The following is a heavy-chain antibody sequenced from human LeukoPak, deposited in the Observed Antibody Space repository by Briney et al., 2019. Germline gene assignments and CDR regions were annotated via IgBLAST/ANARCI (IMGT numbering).Heavy chain of an antibody. Sequence: SETLSLTCTVSGGSISSYYWSWIRQPPGKGLEWIGYISYSGSTNYNPSLKSRVTISVDTSKNQFSLKLGSVTAADTAVYYCARAGGYLLYFDSWGQGTLVTVSS. CDR2: ISYSGST. CDR1: GGSISSYY. V-gene: IGHV4-59*01. D-gene: IGHD5-12*01. CDR3: ARAGGYLLYFDS. J-gene: IGHJ4*02.